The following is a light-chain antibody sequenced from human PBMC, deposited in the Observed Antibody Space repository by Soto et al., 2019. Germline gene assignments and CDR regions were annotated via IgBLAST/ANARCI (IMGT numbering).Light chain of an antibody. CDR1: SSNIGSST. CDR3: ESWDDSLGGYV. CDR2: SNN. Sequence: QSVLTQPPSASGTPGQRVTISCSGSSSNIGSSTVNWYQQLPGTAPQLLIYSNNQRPSGGPDRFSCSKSGTSASLAISGLQSEDEAAYDCESWDDSLGGYVFGTGTKLTVL. J-gene: IGLJ1*01. V-gene: IGLV1-44*01.